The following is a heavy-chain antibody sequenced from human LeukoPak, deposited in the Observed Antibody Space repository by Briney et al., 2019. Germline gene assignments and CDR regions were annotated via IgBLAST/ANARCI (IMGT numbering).Heavy chain of an antibody. D-gene: IGHD5-12*01. Sequence: SETLSLTCAVYGGSFSGYYWSWIRQPPGKGLEWIGEINHSGSTNYNPSLKSRVTISVDTSKNQFSLKLSSVTAADTAVYYCARGATISVYWGQGTLVTVSS. CDR3: ARGATISVY. V-gene: IGHV4-34*01. CDR1: GGSFSGYY. J-gene: IGHJ4*02. CDR2: INHSGST.